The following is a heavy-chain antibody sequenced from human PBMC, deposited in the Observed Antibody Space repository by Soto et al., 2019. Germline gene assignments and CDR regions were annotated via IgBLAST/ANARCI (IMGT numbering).Heavy chain of an antibody. CDR2: IIPIFGTA. CDR1: GGTFSSYA. CDR3: ARDRGGADYYGSGSYKNYGMDV. D-gene: IGHD3-10*01. V-gene: IGHV1-69*13. J-gene: IGHJ6*02. Sequence: ASVKVSCKASGGTFSSYAISWVRQAPGQGLEWMGGIIPIFGTANYAQKFQGRVTITADESTSTAYMELSSLRSEGTAVYYCARDRGGADYYGSGSYKNYGMDVWG.